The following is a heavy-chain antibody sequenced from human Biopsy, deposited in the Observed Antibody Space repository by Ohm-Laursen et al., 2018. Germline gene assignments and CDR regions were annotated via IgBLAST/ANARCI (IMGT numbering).Heavy chain of an antibody. Sequence: SLRLSCAASGFSFSSYGMHWVRQAPGKGLEWISLIWYDGTNEDYADSAKGRFTISRDNSKNTLYLQINTLTLEDTAFYYCARGLSSGWYGYFDVWGRGTLVTVSS. CDR2: IWYDGTNE. D-gene: IGHD6-19*01. CDR3: ARGLSSGWYGYFDV. V-gene: IGHV3-33*08. J-gene: IGHJ2*01. CDR1: GFSFSSYG.